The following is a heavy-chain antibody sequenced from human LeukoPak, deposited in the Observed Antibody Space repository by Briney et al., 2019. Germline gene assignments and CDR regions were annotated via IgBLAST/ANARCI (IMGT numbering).Heavy chain of an antibody. Sequence: GGSLRLSCAASGFTFSSYAMHWVRQAPGKGLEWVAVISYDGSNKYYADSVKGRFTISRDNSKNTLYLQMNSLRAEDTAVYYCARDEGYYYDSSGFDYWGQGTLVTVSS. CDR1: GFTFSSYA. CDR2: ISYDGSNK. J-gene: IGHJ4*02. CDR3: ARDEGYYYDSSGFDY. V-gene: IGHV3-30*04. D-gene: IGHD3-22*01.